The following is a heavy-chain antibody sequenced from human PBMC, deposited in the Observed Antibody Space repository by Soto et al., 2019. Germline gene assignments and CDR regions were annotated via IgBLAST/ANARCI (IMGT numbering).Heavy chain of an antibody. V-gene: IGHV4-59*08. J-gene: IGHJ4*02. Sequence: SETLSLTCTVSGGSISSYYWSWIRQPPGKGLEWIGYIYYSGSTNYNPSLKSRVTISVDTSKNQFSLKLSSVTAADTAVYYCARCSSTSCYYFDYWGQGTLVTVSS. CDR2: IYYSGST. CDR3: ARCSSTSCYYFDY. CDR1: GGSISSYY. D-gene: IGHD2-2*01.